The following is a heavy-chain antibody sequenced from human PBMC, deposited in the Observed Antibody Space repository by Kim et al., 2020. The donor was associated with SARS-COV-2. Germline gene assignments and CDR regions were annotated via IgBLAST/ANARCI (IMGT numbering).Heavy chain of an antibody. J-gene: IGHJ6*02. Sequence: SVKVSCKASGGTFSSYAISWVRQAPGQGLEWMGGIIPIFGTANYAQKFQGRVTITADESTSTAYMELSSLRSEDTAVYYCASIPIKKYCSSTSCYGAGLYYGMDVWGQGTTVTVSS. D-gene: IGHD2-2*01. CDR3: ASIPIKKYCSSTSCYGAGLYYGMDV. CDR1: GGTFSSYA. CDR2: IIPIFGTA. V-gene: IGHV1-69*13.